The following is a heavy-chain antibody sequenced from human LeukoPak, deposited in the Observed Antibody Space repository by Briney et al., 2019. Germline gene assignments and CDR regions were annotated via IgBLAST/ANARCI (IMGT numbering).Heavy chain of an antibody. CDR2: ISSSGSTI. V-gene: IGHV3-48*01. J-gene: IGHJ3*02. CDR3: ARGIEYSSSSGAFDI. CDR1: GFTVSSNY. Sequence: GGSLRLSCAASGFTVSSNYMSWVRQAPGKGLEWVSYISSSGSTIYYADSVKGRFTISRDNSKNTLYLQMNSLRAEDTAVYYCARGIEYSSSSGAFDIWGQGTMVTVSS. D-gene: IGHD6-6*01.